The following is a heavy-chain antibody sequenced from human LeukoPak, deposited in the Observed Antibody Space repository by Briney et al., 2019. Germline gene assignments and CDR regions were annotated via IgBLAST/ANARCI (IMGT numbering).Heavy chain of an antibody. Sequence: GGSLRLSCAASGFTFSSYAMSWVRQAPGKGLEWVSAISGSGGSTYYADSVKGQFTISRDNSKNTWYLQMNSLRSTDTAVSYCAKVTGIAAAGPNFDYWGQGTLVTVSS. CDR2: ISGSGGST. J-gene: IGHJ4*02. CDR1: GFTFSSYA. V-gene: IGHV3-23*01. CDR3: AKVTGIAAAGPNFDY. D-gene: IGHD6-13*01.